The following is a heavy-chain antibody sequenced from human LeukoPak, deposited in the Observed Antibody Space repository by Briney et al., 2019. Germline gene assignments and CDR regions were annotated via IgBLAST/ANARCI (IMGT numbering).Heavy chain of an antibody. CDR2: ISGSGGST. CDR1: GVTFSSYA. J-gene: IGHJ6*02. Sequence: GGSLRLSCAATGVTFSSYAMSLVRQAPGKGLEWVSAISGSGGSTYYADSVKGRFTISRDNSKNTLYLQMNSLRAEDTAVYYCARDQSQLVLILSYHYYYYGMDVWGQGTTVTVSS. D-gene: IGHD6-13*01. V-gene: IGHV3-23*01. CDR3: ARDQSQLVLILSYHYYYYGMDV.